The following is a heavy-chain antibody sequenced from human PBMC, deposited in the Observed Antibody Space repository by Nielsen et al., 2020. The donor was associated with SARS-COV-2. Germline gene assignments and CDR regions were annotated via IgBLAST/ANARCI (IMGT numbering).Heavy chain of an antibody. CDR2: IYHSGST. CDR1: GGSINNYY. J-gene: IGHJ4*02. D-gene: IGHD4-11*01. Sequence: SETLSLTCTVSGGSINNYYWNWIRQPPGKGLEWIGYIYHSGSTNYNPSLKSRVTISVDTSKNQFSLKLSSVTAADTAVYYCARENSNWGFDYWGQGTLVTVSS. CDR3: ARENSNWGFDY. V-gene: IGHV4-59*12.